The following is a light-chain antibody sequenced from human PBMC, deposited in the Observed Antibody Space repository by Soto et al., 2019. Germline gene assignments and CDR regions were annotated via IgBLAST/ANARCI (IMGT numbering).Light chain of an antibody. V-gene: IGLV1-40*01. CDR3: PSFDNGLLAYV. CDR2: ADD. CDR1: ISNVGPADA. J-gene: IGLJ1*01. Sequence: QSVLTQPPSISGAPGQRGTISCTGAISNVGPADAVHWYQHIPGTAPKLLIYADDSRPYGVPDRFSASKSGTSASLDITGIQAEDEADYYCPSFDNGLLAYVVATGTKLTVL.